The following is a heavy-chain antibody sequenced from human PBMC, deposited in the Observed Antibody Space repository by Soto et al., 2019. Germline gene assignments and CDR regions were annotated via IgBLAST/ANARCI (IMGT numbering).Heavy chain of an antibody. D-gene: IGHD3-9*01. CDR1: GFTFSSYA. Sequence: LRLSCAASGFTFSSYAMSWVRQAPGKGLEWVSAISGSGGSTYYADSVKGRFTISRDNSKNTLYLQMNSLRAEDTAVYYCAKDRSLTYYDILTGYNWFDPWGQGTLVTVSS. CDR2: ISGSGGST. CDR3: AKDRSLTYYDILTGYNWFDP. J-gene: IGHJ5*02. V-gene: IGHV3-23*01.